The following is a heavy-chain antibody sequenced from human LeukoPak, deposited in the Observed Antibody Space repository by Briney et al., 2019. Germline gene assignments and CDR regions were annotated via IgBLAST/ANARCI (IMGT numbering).Heavy chain of an antibody. Sequence: GGSLRLSCAASAFTFSSYSMSWVRQAPGKGLEWVANIKEDGSEKYYADSVKGRFTISRDNAKNSLYLQMNSLRAEDTAVYYCTSIPHPPTYYYYMDVWGKGTTVTVSS. V-gene: IGHV3-7*01. CDR1: AFTFSSYS. CDR3: TSIPHPPTYYYYMDV. D-gene: IGHD2-21*01. J-gene: IGHJ6*03. CDR2: IKEDGSEK.